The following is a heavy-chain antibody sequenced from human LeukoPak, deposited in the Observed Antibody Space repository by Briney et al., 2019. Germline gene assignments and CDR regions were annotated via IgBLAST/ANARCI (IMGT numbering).Heavy chain of an antibody. J-gene: IGHJ3*02. V-gene: IGHV3-23*01. D-gene: IGHD5-18*01. CDR1: GFTFSSYG. CDR3: AKTRASYSYGYGGAFDI. Sequence: GGSLRLSCAASGFTFSSYGMSWVRQAPGKGLEWVSAISGSGGSTYYADSVKGRFTISRDNSKNTLCLQMNSLRAEDTAVYYCAKTRASYSYGYGGAFDIWGQGSMVTVSS. CDR2: ISGSGGST.